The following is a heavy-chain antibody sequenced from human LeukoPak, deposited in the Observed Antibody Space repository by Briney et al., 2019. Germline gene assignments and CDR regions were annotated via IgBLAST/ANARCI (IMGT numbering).Heavy chain of an antibody. J-gene: IGHJ4*02. Sequence: GGSLRLSCAASGFTFSSYSVNWVRQAPGKGLEWVSYISSSSSTIYYADSVKGRFTISRDNAKNSLYLQMNSLRDEDTAVYYCARPYCSGGSCYFDYWGQGTLVTVSS. D-gene: IGHD2-15*01. CDR1: GFTFSSYS. V-gene: IGHV3-48*02. CDR2: ISSSSSTI. CDR3: ARPYCSGGSCYFDY.